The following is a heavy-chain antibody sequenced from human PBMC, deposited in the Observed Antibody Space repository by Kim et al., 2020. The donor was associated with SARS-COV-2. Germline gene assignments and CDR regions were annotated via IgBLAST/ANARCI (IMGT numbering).Heavy chain of an antibody. V-gene: IGHV3-23*03. J-gene: IGHJ3*01. CDR1: GFTFSSYT. CDR2: IYSGGSST. Sequence: GGSLRLSCAASGFTFSSYTMSWVRQAPGKGLEWVSVIYSGGSSTYYADPVKGRFTISRDNSKNTMYLQMNSLRAEDTAVYYCAKDLYDYVWGSYRPFDA. CDR3: AKDLYDYVWGSYRPFDA. D-gene: IGHD3-16*02.